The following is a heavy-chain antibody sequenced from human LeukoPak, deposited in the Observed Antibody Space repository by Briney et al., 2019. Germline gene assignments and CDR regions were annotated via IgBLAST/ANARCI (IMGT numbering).Heavy chain of an antibody. CDR3: ARDGKVGATKDY. Sequence: GASVKVSCKASGGTFSSYAISWVRQAPGQGLEWMGGIIPIFGTADYAQKFQGRVTITADESTSTAYMELSSLRSDDTAVYYCARDGKVGATKDYWGQGTLVTVSS. CDR1: GGTFSSYA. J-gene: IGHJ4*02. V-gene: IGHV1-69*13. D-gene: IGHD1-26*01. CDR2: IIPIFGTA.